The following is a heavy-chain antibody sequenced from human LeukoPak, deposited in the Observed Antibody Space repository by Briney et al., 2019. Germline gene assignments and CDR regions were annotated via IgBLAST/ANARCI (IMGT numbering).Heavy chain of an antibody. CDR3: ARDLSGVAGYTYGRGIDY. J-gene: IGHJ4*02. CDR1: GFTFDDYA. D-gene: IGHD5-18*01. V-gene: IGHV3-9*01. CDR2: ISWNSGSI. Sequence: GGSLRLSCAASGFTFDDYAMHWVRQAPGKGLEWVSGISWNSGSIGYADSVKGRFTISRDNAKTSLYLQMNSLRAEDTAVYYCARDLSGVAGYTYGRGIDYWGQGTLVTVSS.